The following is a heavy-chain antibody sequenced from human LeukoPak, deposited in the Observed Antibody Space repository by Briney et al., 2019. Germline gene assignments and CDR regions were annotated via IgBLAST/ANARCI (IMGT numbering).Heavy chain of an antibody. Sequence: GGSLRLSCAASGFTFSLYNMNWVRQAPGKGLEWVSQISASETSIKYADSVRGRFTISRDNVKNSVYLQMNSLRAEDTAIYYCVRDNLENQWLERSYWGQGALVGVSS. CDR2: ISASETSI. D-gene: IGHD6-19*01. J-gene: IGHJ4*02. V-gene: IGHV3-48*03. CDR3: VRDNLENQWLERSY. CDR1: GFTFSLYN.